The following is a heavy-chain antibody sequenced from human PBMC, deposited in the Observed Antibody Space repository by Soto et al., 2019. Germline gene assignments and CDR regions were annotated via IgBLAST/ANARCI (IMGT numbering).Heavy chain of an antibody. CDR2: IRDTGGST. D-gene: IGHD3-10*01. CDR1: GFIFINYD. V-gene: IGHV3-23*01. J-gene: IGHJ4*02. Sequence: LRLCSAASGFIFINYDISWVRQAPGKGLEWVSAIRDTGGSTYSADSVKGRFTISRDNSKNTLYLQMNRLRVEDTAIYYCARRGDASGSYFDYWGQGTLVTVSS. CDR3: ARRGDASGSYFDY.